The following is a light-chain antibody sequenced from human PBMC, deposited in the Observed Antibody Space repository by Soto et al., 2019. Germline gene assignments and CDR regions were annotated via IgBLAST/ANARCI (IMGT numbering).Light chain of an antibody. Sequence: AIQLTQSPSSLSASVGDRVTITCRASQGISSALAWYQQKPGKAPELLIYDASSLESGVPSRFSGSGSGTDFTLTISSLQPEDFATYYCQQFNSYPLTFGGGTKVDNK. CDR3: QQFNSYPLT. J-gene: IGKJ4*01. CDR2: DAS. CDR1: QGISSA. V-gene: IGKV1-13*02.